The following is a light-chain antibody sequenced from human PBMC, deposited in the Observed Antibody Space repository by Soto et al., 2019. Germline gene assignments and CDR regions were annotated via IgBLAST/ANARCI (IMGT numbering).Light chain of an antibody. CDR3: QRHNSNPWT. J-gene: IGKJ1*01. CDR2: AAS. V-gene: IGKV1-5*01. Sequence: DIQMTQSPSTLSASVGDRVTITCRASQSVNGWLAWYQQKPGKAPKLLIYAASNLESGVPSRFSGSGSGTEFTLTLSSLQPDDSATYYCQRHNSNPWTFGQGTKVEVK. CDR1: QSVNGW.